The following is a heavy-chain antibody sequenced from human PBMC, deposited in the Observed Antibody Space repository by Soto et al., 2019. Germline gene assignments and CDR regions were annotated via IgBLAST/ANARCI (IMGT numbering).Heavy chain of an antibody. CDR3: ARDPDGYNPLFDY. D-gene: IGHD5-12*01. CDR1: GFTFSDYY. J-gene: IGHJ4*02. CDR2: ISSSGSTI. V-gene: IGHV3-11*01. Sequence: QVQLVESGGGLVKPGGSLRLSCAASGFTFSDYYMSWIHQAPGKGLEWVSYISSSGSTIYYADSLKGRFTISRDNAKNSLYVQMNSLRAEDTAVYYWARDPDGYNPLFDYCGQGTLVTVSS.